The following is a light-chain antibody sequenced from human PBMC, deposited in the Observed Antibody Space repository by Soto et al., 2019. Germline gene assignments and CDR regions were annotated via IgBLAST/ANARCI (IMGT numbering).Light chain of an antibody. CDR3: QQFDNWPRT. CDR1: QRVSGG. J-gene: IGKJ1*01. Sequence: DIVLTQSPATLSLSPGESATLYCGASQRVSGGFLAWYQQKPGQAPRLLIHGASTRAPGFPARFSGSGSGTDFTLAISSLQSEDFAVYYCQQFDNWPRTFGQGTKVDIK. CDR2: GAS. V-gene: IGKV3-15*01.